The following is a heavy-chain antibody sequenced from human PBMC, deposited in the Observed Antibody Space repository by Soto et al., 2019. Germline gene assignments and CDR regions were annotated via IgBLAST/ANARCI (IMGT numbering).Heavy chain of an antibody. CDR3: TGITWFRGMDV. D-gene: IGHD3-10*01. V-gene: IGHV6-1*01. Sequence: SQTLSLTCVISGASVSSNSAGWNWIRQSPSRGLEWLGRTYYKSKWNNDYALSVKSRITINPDTSKNQFSLHLYSVTPEDTAVQYCTGITWFRGMDVWGQGTPVAVSS. CDR2: TYYKSKWNN. J-gene: IGHJ6*02. CDR1: GASVSSNSAG.